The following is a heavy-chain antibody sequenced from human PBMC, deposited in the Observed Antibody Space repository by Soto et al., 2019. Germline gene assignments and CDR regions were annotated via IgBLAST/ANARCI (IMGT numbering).Heavy chain of an antibody. CDR3: ARKKYDILTGYYTVFDY. CDR1: SGSISSSNW. CDR2: IYHSGST. J-gene: IGHJ4*02. D-gene: IGHD3-9*01. V-gene: IGHV4-4*02. Sequence: SETLSLTCAVSSGSISSSNWWSWVRQPPGKGLEWIGEIYHSGSTNYNPSLKSRVTISVDKSKNQFSLKLSSVTAADTAVYYCARKKYDILTGYYTVFDYWGQGTLVTVSS.